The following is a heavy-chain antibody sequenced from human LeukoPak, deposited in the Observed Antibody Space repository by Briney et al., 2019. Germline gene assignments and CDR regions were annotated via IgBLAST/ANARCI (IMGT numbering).Heavy chain of an antibody. V-gene: IGHV4-34*01. J-gene: IGHJ5*02. CDR1: GGSFSGYY. CDR2: TNHSGST. CDR3: ARGLGGFDP. D-gene: IGHD3-16*01. Sequence: SETLSLTCAVYGGSFSGYYWSWIRQPPGKGLEWIGETNHSGSTNYNPSLKSRVTISVDTSKNQFSLKLSSVTAADTAVYYCARGLGGFDPWGQGTLVTVSS.